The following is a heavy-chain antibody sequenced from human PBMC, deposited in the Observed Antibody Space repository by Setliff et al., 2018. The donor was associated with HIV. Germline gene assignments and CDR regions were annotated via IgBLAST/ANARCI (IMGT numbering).Heavy chain of an antibody. D-gene: IGHD3-22*01. CDR2: IIPVFGTT. Sequence: GASVKVSCKASGGTFSSYAISWVQQAPGQGLDWMGGIIPVFGTTNYAQKFQGRVTITADESTSTAYMELSSLRSEDTAVYYCARGGVYYYDSSGWSMDYWGQGTLVTVS. CDR1: GGTFSSYA. J-gene: IGHJ4*02. CDR3: ARGGVYYYDSSGWSMDY. V-gene: IGHV1-69*13.